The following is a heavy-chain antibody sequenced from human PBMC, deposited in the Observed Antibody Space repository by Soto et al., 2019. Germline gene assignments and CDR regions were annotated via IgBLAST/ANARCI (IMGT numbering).Heavy chain of an antibody. Sequence: QVQLVESGGGVVQPGRSLRLSCAASGFTFSSYGMHWVRQAPGKGLEWVAVISYDGSNKYYADSVKGRFTISRDNSKNTLYLQMNSLRAEDTAVYYCAKDRRPYPEYFDYWGQGTLVTVSS. J-gene: IGHJ4*02. D-gene: IGHD2-2*02. CDR2: ISYDGSNK. CDR1: GFTFSSYG. CDR3: AKDRRPYPEYFDY. V-gene: IGHV3-30*18.